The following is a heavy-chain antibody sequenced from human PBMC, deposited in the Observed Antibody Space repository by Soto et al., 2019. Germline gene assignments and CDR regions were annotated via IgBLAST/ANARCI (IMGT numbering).Heavy chain of an antibody. CDR1: GFTFRSYA. J-gene: IGHJ3*02. CDR3: AKIVGGGSHHDAFDI. D-gene: IGHD2-15*01. Sequence: GGSLRLSCAASGFTFRSYAMTWVRQAPGKGLEWVSYTGGGGVSTYYADSVKGRFTSSRDDFKNTLYLQMNSLRAEDTALYYCAKIVGGGSHHDAFDIWGQGTMVTVSS. CDR2: TGGGGVST. V-gene: IGHV3-23*01.